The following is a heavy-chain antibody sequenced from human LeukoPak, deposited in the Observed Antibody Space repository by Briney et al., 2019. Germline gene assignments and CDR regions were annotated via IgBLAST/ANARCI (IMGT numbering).Heavy chain of an antibody. CDR2: ISSSSSSI. D-gene: IGHD2-2*01. CDR3: ARGFCTSTSCYGSY. Sequence: GGSLRLSCAASGFTFRSYTMNWVRQAPGKGLEWVSSISSSSSSIYYADSVKGRFTISRDNAKKSLYLQMNSLRAEDSAMYYCARGFCTSTSCYGSYWGQGTLVTVSS. V-gene: IGHV3-21*01. J-gene: IGHJ4*02. CDR1: GFTFRSYT.